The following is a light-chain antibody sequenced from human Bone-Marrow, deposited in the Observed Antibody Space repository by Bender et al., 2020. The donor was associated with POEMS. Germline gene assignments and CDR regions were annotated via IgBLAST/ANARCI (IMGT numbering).Light chain of an antibody. CDR1: SSNIGAHA. V-gene: IGLV1-44*01. CDR2: SS. Sequence: QSVLTQPPSASGTPGQRVTISCSGGSSNIGAHAVNWYQHLPGTAPKLLIYSSRRPSEVPDRFSGSRSGTSASLAISGLQSEDEADYYCAVWDDSLNGWVFGGGTKLTVL. J-gene: IGLJ3*02. CDR3: AVWDDSLNGWV.